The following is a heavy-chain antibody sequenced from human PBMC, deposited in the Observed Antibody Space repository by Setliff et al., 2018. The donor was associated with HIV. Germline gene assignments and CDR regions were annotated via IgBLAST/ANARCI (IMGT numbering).Heavy chain of an antibody. Sequence: SETLSLTCTVSGGSISSSSYYWGWIRQPPGKGLEWIGSIYYSGSTYYNPSLKSRVTISADTSKNQFSLNLTSVTAADTAVYYCARGVITFGGLIGPLPSWGQGTLVTVSS. CDR2: IYYSGST. J-gene: IGHJ5*02. CDR3: ARGVITFGGLIGPLPS. D-gene: IGHD3-16*02. V-gene: IGHV4-39*01. CDR1: GGSISSSSYY.